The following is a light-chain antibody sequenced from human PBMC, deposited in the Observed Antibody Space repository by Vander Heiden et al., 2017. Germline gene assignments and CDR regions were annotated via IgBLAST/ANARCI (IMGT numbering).Light chain of an antibody. CDR2: LGS. CDR1: QSLLHSNGYNY. J-gene: IGKJ1*01. CDR3: MQALQTPRT. V-gene: IGKV2-28*01. Sequence: DIVMTQSPLSLPVTPGEPASISCRSSQSLLHSNGYNYLDWYLQKPGQSPQLLIYLGSNRASGVPDRCSGSGSGTDFTLKISRVEAEDVGVYYCMQALQTPRTFGQGTKVXIK.